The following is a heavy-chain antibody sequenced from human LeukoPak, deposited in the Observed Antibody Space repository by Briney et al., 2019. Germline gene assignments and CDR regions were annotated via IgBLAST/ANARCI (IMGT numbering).Heavy chain of an antibody. CDR3: ARGRDSDYVFDY. D-gene: IGHD4-17*01. CDR1: GFTFSSYT. V-gene: IGHV3-21*01. J-gene: IGHJ4*02. Sequence: GGSLRLSCAASGFTFSSYTINCVRHAPGKELEWVSSISSGSTNIYYADSVKGRFTISRDNAKNSLYLQMNSLRAEDTAVYYCARGRDSDYVFDYWGQGTLVTVSS. CDR2: ISSGSTNI.